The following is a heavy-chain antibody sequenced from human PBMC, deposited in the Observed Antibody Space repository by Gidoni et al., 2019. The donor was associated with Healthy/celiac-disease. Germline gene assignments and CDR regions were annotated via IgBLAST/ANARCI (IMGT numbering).Heavy chain of an antibody. CDR1: GFTFRSYA. J-gene: IGHJ4*02. CDR2: SSGSGGST. CDR3: AKDFSPVPSPGGYYFDY. V-gene: IGHV3-23*01. Sequence: EVQLLESGGGLVQPGGSLILSCAASGFTFRSYAMSGVRQAPGKGLEWGSESSGSGGSTYYADSVKGRFTISRDNSKNTLYLQMNSLRAEDTAVYYCAKDFSPVPSPGGYYFDYWGQGTLVTVSS. D-gene: IGHD1-26*01.